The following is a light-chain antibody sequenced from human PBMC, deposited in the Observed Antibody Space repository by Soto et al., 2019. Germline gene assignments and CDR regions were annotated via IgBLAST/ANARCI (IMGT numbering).Light chain of an antibody. CDR1: QSVSSN. CDR2: GAS. J-gene: IGKJ2*01. Sequence: EVVMTQYPATVSVSPGERATLSCRASQSVSSNFAWYQQKPGQAPRLLIYGASTRATGTPARFSGSVSGTEVTLTISSLQSEDFAVYYCQQYNSWPPYTFGQGTKLEIK. V-gene: IGKV3-15*01. CDR3: QQYNSWPPYT.